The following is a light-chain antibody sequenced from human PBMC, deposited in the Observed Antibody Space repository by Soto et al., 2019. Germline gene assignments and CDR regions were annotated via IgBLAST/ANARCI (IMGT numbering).Light chain of an antibody. CDR2: GAS. CDR1: QSVSSN. CDR3: QQYNNWPPIT. J-gene: IGKJ5*01. V-gene: IGKV3-15*01. Sequence: IVRTQSQGTLSVSPGERAPLSCLASQSVSSNLAWYQQKPGQAPRLLLYGASTRATGIPVRFSGSGFGTEFTLTISSLQSGDFAVYYCQQYNNWPPITFGQGTRLEIK.